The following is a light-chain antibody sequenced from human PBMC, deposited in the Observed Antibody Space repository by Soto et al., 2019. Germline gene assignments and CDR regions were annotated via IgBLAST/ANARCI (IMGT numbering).Light chain of an antibody. J-gene: IGKJ1*01. Sequence: EIVLTQSPGTLSLSPGERATLSCRASQSVSNSYLAWYQQKPGQAPRLLIFGASSRATGIPDRFSGSGSGTDFILTISRLEPEDFAVYYCQQSRSSPLTFGQGTKVEIK. CDR1: QSVSNSY. CDR2: GAS. V-gene: IGKV3-20*01. CDR3: QQSRSSPLT.